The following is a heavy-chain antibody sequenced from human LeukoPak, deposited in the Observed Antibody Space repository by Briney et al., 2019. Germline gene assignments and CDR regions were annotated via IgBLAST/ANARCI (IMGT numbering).Heavy chain of an antibody. CDR3: ATSYDMGWLIGY. V-gene: IGHV3-7*03. Sequence: GGSLRLSCAASGFTFGDTWMNWVRQVPGQGLEWVANIKQDGSEKFYVASVKGRFTISRDNGKSSLYLQMNSLRAEDTALYHCATSYDMGWLIGYWGQGTLVTVSS. CDR1: GFTFGDTW. D-gene: IGHD3/OR15-3a*01. CDR2: IKQDGSEK. J-gene: IGHJ4*02.